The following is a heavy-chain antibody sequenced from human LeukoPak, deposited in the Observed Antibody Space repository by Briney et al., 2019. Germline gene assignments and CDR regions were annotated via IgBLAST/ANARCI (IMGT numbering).Heavy chain of an antibody. D-gene: IGHD4-23*01. Sequence: GGSLRLSCAASGFTFSSSWMHWVRQAPGKGLVWVSRINSVGSGTIYADSVRGRFTISRDNAKNTLYLQMNSLRTDDTAVYYCARAGGDSALDYWGQGSLVTVSS. CDR3: ARAGGDSALDY. CDR2: INSVGSGT. CDR1: GFTFSSSW. J-gene: IGHJ4*02. V-gene: IGHV3-74*01.